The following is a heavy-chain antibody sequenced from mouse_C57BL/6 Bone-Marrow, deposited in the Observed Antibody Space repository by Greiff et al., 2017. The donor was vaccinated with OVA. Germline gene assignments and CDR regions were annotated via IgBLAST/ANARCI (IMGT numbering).Heavy chain of an antibody. Sequence: EVMLVESGGGLVKPGGSLKLSCAASGFTFSSYTMSWVRQTPEKRLEWVATISGGGGNTYYPDSVKGRFTISRDNAKNTLYLQMSSLRSEDTALYYCARHETYSNENYYAMDYWGQGTSVTVSS. J-gene: IGHJ4*01. CDR1: GFTFSSYT. CDR2: ISGGGGNT. V-gene: IGHV5-9*01. D-gene: IGHD2-5*01. CDR3: ARHETYSNENYYAMDY.